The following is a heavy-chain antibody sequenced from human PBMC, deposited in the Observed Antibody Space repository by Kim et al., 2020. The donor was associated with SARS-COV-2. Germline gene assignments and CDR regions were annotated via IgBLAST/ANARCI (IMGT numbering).Heavy chain of an antibody. Sequence: GGSLRLSCAASGFTFSTYGMHWVRQAPGKGPEWVAAISKDGGNKYYADSVKGRFTISRDNSKNTLFLQMDSLRPEDTAVYHCANAVWTSGPLCAYDFYLDYWGQGTLVTVSS. CDR2: ISKDGGNK. CDR1: GFTFSTYG. D-gene: IGHD3-16*01. CDR3: ANAVWTSGPLCAYDFYLDY. J-gene: IGHJ4*02. V-gene: IGHV3-30*18.